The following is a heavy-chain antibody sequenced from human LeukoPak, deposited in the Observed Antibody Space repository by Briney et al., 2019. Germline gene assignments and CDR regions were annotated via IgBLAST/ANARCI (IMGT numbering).Heavy chain of an antibody. D-gene: IGHD3-3*01. CDR2: IDARSGIT. CDR1: GFTFRIFG. Sequence: PGRSLRLSCAASGFTFRIFGLNWVRQAPGKGPEWVSYIDARSGITYYADSVQGRFTISRDDARESVFLQMDGLRVDDTAVYYCARTYDFGRGPPGDAFDNWGPGTWVIVSS. V-gene: IGHV3-48*04. CDR3: ARTYDFGRGPPGDAFDN. J-gene: IGHJ3*02.